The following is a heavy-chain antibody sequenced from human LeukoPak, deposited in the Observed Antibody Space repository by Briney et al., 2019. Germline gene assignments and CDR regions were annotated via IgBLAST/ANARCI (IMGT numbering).Heavy chain of an antibody. CDR2: IRYDGSNK. CDR1: GFTFSSYG. CDR3: AKVQGIAVAGKNYYGMDV. D-gene: IGHD6-19*01. V-gene: IGHV3-30*02. J-gene: IGHJ6*02. Sequence: PGGSLRISCAASGFTFSSYGMHWVRQAPGKGLEWVAFIRYDGSNKYYADSVKGRFTISRDNSKNTLYLQMNSLRAEDTAVYYCAKVQGIAVAGKNYYGMDVWGQGTTVTASS.